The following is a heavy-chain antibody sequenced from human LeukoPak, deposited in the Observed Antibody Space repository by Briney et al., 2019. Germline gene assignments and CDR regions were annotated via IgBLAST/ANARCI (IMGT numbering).Heavy chain of an antibody. J-gene: IGHJ3*02. CDR2: IYHTGTT. CDR1: GYSIISEYY. Sequence: SETLSLTCTVSGYSIISEYYWGWIRQPPGKELEWIGSIYHTGTTYYNPSLRSRVTISVDTSKNQFSLKLNSMTAADTAVYYCARDGQLLSPDAFDIWGQGTMVTVSS. CDR3: ARDGQLLSPDAFDI. D-gene: IGHD2-2*01. V-gene: IGHV4-38-2*02.